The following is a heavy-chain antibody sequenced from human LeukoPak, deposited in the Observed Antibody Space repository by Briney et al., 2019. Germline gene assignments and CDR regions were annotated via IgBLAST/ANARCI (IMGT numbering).Heavy chain of an antibody. CDR3: ARSDYYDSSGYYYAY. Sequence: ASVKVSCKASGGTFSSYAISWVRQAPGQGLEWMGKINPSGGSTTYAQKFQGRVTMTRDTSTSTVYMELSSLRSEDTAVYYCARSDYYDSSGYYYAYWGQGTLVTVSS. D-gene: IGHD3-22*01. V-gene: IGHV1-46*01. CDR1: GGTFSSYA. J-gene: IGHJ4*02. CDR2: INPSGGST.